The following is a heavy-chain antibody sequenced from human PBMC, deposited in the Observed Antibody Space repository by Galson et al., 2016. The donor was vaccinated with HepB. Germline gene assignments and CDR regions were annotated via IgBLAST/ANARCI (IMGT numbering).Heavy chain of an antibody. J-gene: IGHJ4*02. Sequence: SLRLSCAASGFTVSTYAMSWVRQAPGKGLEWVSTIGVSGNTYYADSVKGRFTISRDNSENTLFLQMNSMRAEDTAVYYCAKRGVPPLRYYFDSWGQGTLVTVSS. D-gene: IGHD3-10*01. CDR1: GFTVSTYA. CDR3: AKRGVPPLRYYFDS. CDR2: IGVSGNT. V-gene: IGHV3-23*01.